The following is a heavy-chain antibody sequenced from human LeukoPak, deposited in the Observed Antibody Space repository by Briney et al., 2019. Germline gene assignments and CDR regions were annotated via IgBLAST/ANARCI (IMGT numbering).Heavy chain of an antibody. V-gene: IGHV4-34*01. J-gene: IGHJ4*02. CDR1: GGSFSGYY. Sequence: SETLSLTCAVYGGSFSGYYWSWIRQPPGKGLEWIGEINHSGSTNYNPSLKSRVTISVDTSKNQFSLKLSSVTAADTAVYYCARSYGGPQVYWGQGTLVTVSS. D-gene: IGHD4-23*01. CDR3: ARSYGGPQVY. CDR2: INHSGST.